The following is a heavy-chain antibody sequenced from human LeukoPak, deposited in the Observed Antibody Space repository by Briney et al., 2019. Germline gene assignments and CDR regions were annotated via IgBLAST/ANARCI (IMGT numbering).Heavy chain of an antibody. CDR3: ARAIVRGVIPY. CDR2: ISNDGTIQ. CDR1: GFTFSSYE. J-gene: IGHJ4*02. V-gene: IGHV3-30*04. D-gene: IGHD3-10*01. Sequence: GGSLRLSCAASGFTFSSYEMNWVRQAPGKGLEWLAVISNDGTIQYYADSVKGRFTISRDNSRNIMNLQTDSLRPEDTALYYCARAIVRGVIPYWGQGTLVTVSS.